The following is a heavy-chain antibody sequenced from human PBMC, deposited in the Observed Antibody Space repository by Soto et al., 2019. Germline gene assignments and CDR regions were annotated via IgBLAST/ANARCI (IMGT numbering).Heavy chain of an antibody. Sequence: QVQLVESGGGVAQPGRSLRLSCAASQFSFGAYAMHWVRQAPGKGLEWVALISFAGTNEYYADSVKGRFTISRDNSKNTLYLQMNSLRSEDTAVYYCARAFYSDYVRSYFDHWGQGTLVTVSS. J-gene: IGHJ4*02. V-gene: IGHV3-30-3*01. CDR2: ISFAGTNE. D-gene: IGHD4-17*01. CDR3: ARAFYSDYVRSYFDH. CDR1: QFSFGAYA.